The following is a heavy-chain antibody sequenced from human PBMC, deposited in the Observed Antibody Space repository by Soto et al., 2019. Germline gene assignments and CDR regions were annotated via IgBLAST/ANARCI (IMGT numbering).Heavy chain of an antibody. D-gene: IGHD6-6*01. J-gene: IGHJ3*02. CDR3: AKYSVSYSSSSVVEDAFDI. CDR2: ISYDGSNK. CDR1: GFTFSSYG. V-gene: IGHV3-30*18. Sequence: QVQLVESGGGVVQPGRSLRLSCAASGFTFSSYGMHWVRQAPGKGLEWVAVISYDGSNKYYADSVKGRFTISRDNSKNTLYLQMNSLRAEDTAVYYCAKYSVSYSSSSVVEDAFDICGQGTMVTVSS.